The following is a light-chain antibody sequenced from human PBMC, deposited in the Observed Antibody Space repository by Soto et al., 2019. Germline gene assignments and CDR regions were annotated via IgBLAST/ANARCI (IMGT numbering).Light chain of an antibody. J-gene: IGLJ1*01. CDR1: SSNIGDNP. Sequence: QSALAQPPSASGTPGQRITTSCSGSSSNIGDNPVNWYQQLPGAAPKLLIYINDQRPSGVPGRFSGSKSGTSASLAISGLQPEDEADYYCAAWDDSLNALFGTGTKV. CDR2: IND. V-gene: IGLV1-44*01. CDR3: AAWDDSLNAL.